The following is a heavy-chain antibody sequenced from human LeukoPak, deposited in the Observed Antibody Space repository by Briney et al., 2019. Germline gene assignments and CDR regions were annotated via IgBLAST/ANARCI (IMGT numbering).Heavy chain of an antibody. CDR1: GGSISSYY. CDR2: IYYSGST. J-gene: IGHJ4*02. V-gene: IGHV4-59*01. Sequence: SETLSLTCTVSGGSISSYYWSWIRQPPGKGLEWIGYIYYSGSTNYNPSLKSRITISVDTSKNQFSLNRSSVTAADTAVYYCARGRPVVGTLDYWGQGTLVTVSS. D-gene: IGHD6-19*01. CDR3: ARGRPVVGTLDY.